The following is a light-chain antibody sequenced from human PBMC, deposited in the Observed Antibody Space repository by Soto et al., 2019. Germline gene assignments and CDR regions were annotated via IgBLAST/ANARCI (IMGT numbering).Light chain of an antibody. CDR2: AAS. J-gene: IGKJ4*01. CDR3: QQSYSTPRLT. Sequence: DIQMTQSPSSLSASVGDRVTITCRASQSITNYLNWYQQKPGKAPKLLNHAASNLQSGVPSRFSGSGSGTDFTLTISSLQPEDFATYFCQQSYSTPRLTFGGGTKVEIK. CDR1: QSITNY. V-gene: IGKV1-39*01.